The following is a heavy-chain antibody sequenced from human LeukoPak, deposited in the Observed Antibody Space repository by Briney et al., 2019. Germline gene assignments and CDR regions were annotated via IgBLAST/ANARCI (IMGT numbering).Heavy chain of an antibody. J-gene: IGHJ4*02. Sequence: PGGSLRLSCAASGFTFSSYGMHWVRQAPGKGLEWVAVIWYDGSNKYYADSVKGRFTISRDNSKNTLYLQMNSLRAEDTAVYYCARDPFFPWGFTYFDFWGQGTLVTVSS. V-gene: IGHV3-33*01. CDR3: ARDPFFPWGFTYFDF. CDR2: IWYDGSNK. CDR1: GFTFSSYG. D-gene: IGHD3-16*01.